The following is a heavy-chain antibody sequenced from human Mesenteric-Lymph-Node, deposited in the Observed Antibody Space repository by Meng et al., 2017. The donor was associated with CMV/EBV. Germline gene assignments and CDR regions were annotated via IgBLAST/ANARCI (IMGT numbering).Heavy chain of an antibody. CDR1: GGSVSSGSYY. CDR2: IYYSGST. D-gene: IGHD3-22*01. CDR3: ARESYYYDSSGYYYVIDY. Sequence: SETLSLTCTVSGGSVSSGSYYWSWIRQPPGKGLEWIGYIYYSGSTNYNPSLKSQVTISVDTSKNQFSLKLSSVTAADTAVYYCARESYYYDSSGYYYVIDYWGQGTLVTVSS. V-gene: IGHV4-61*01. J-gene: IGHJ4*02.